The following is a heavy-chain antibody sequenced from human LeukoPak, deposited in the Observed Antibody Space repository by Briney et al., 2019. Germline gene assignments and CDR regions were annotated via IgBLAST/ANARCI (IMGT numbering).Heavy chain of an antibody. CDR3: ARVYGGIFDY. J-gene: IGHJ4*02. V-gene: IGHV1-69*05. Sequence: ATVKVSCKASGGTFSSYAISWVRQAPGQGLEWMGGIIPIFGTANYAQKFQGRVTITTDESTSTAYMELSSLRSEDTAVYYCARVYGGIFDYWGQGTLVTVSS. D-gene: IGHD4-23*01. CDR2: IIPIFGTA. CDR1: GGTFSSYA.